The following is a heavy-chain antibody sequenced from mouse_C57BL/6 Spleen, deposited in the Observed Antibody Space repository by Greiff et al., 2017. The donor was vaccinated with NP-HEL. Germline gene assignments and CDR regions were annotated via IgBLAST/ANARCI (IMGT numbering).Heavy chain of an antibody. V-gene: IGHV5-17*01. D-gene: IGHD2-4*01. J-gene: IGHJ3*01. CDR3: AREDYDAFAY. CDR1: GFTFSDYG. CDR2: ISSGSSTI. Sequence: EVQGVESGGGLVKPGGSLKLSCAASGFTFSDYGMHWVRQAPEKGLEWVAYISSGSSTIYYADTVKGRFTISRDNAKNTLFLQMTSLRSEDTAMYYCAREDYDAFAYWGQGTLVTVSA.